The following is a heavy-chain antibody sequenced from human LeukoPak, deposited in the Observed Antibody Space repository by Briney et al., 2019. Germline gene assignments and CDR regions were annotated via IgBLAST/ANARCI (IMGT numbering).Heavy chain of an antibody. CDR1: GGSISSSGYY. CDR2: IYYTGST. D-gene: IGHD4-23*01. Sequence: SETLSLTCTVSGGSISSSGYYWGWIRQPPGKGLEWIGNIYYTGSTYYSPSLKSRVTISVDTSKNQFSLKLSSVTAADTAVYYCARHSRTVGSVGIDPWGQGTLVTVSS. J-gene: IGHJ5*02. V-gene: IGHV4-39*01. CDR3: ARHSRTVGSVGIDP.